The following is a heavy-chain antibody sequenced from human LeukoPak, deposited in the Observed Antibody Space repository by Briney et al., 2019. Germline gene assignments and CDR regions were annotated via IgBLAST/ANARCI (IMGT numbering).Heavy chain of an antibody. J-gene: IGHJ4*02. CDR3: AKHAGTTRQTKDY. Sequence: PGGSLRLSCAASGFTFSSYGMHWVRQAPGKGLEWVAVISYDGSNKYYADSVKARFTISRDNSNNRLYLEMNSLRAEDTAVYYCAKHAGTTRQTKDYWGQGTLVTVSS. D-gene: IGHD1-1*01. CDR1: GFTFSSYG. V-gene: IGHV3-30*18. CDR2: ISYDGSNK.